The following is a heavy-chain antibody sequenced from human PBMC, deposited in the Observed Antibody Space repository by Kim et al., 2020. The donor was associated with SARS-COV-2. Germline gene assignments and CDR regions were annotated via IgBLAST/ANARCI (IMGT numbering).Heavy chain of an antibody. V-gene: IGHV3-15*01. Sequence: DYAAPVKGRFTISRDDSKNTLYLQMNSLKTEDTAVYYCTTEEWLPSPNDYWGQGTLVTVSS. D-gene: IGHD3-3*01. CDR3: TTEEWLPSPNDY. J-gene: IGHJ4*02.